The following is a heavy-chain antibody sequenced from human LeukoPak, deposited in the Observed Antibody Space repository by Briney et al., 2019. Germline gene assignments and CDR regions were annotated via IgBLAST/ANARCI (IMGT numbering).Heavy chain of an antibody. Sequence: SETLSLTCTVSGGSISSSTDYWGWIRQPPGKGLEWIANIYYSGSTYYNPSLKSRVTISVDTSKNQFSLKLSSVTAADTAVYYCAGLIRPGWFDPWGQGTLVTVSS. J-gene: IGHJ5*02. CDR3: AGLIRPGWFDP. CDR1: GGSISSSTDY. CDR2: IYYSGST. V-gene: IGHV4-39*01. D-gene: IGHD1-14*01.